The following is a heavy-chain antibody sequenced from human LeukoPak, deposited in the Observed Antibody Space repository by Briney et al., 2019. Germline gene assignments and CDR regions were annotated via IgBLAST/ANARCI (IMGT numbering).Heavy chain of an antibody. D-gene: IGHD5-18*01. J-gene: IGHJ4*02. CDR2: ISGSGGST. V-gene: IGHV3-23*01. CDR1: GFTFSSYA. CDR3: ARIRGYSHGYFDY. Sequence: GGSLRLSCAASGFTFSSYAMSWVRQAPGKGLEWVSAISGSGGSTYYADSVKGRFTISRDNSKNTLYLQMNSLRAEDTAVYYCARIRGYSHGYFDYWGQGTLVTVSS.